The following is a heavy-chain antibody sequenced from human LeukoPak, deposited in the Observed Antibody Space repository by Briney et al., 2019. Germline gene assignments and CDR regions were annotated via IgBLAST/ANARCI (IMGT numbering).Heavy chain of an antibody. J-gene: IGHJ4*02. CDR2: INTNTGNP. CDR1: GYTFTSYA. CDR3: ARGAVRGVIGSFDY. D-gene: IGHD3-10*01. V-gene: IGHV7-4-1*02. Sequence: GASVTVSCKASGYTFTSYAMNWVRQAPGQGLEWMGWINTNTGNPTYAQGFTGRFVFSLDTSVSTAYLQISSLKAEDTAVYYCARGAVRGVIGSFDYWGQGTLVTVSS.